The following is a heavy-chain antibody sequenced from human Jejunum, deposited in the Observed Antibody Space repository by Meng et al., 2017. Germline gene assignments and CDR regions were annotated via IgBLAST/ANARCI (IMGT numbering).Heavy chain of an antibody. CDR3: ARHFSGSGTWFFDS. CDR2: ISYSGST. CDR1: GGSISGSYDY. D-gene: IGHD3-10*01. Sequence: QLQLQESGAGLVKASETLSLTCTVSGGSISGSYDYWGWIRQPPGKGLDWTGTISYSGSTYYNPFLTSRVTISMDTSKNQFSLKLSSVTAADTAVYYCARHFSGSGTWFFDSWGQGVLVTVSS. V-gene: IGHV4-39*01. J-gene: IGHJ4*02.